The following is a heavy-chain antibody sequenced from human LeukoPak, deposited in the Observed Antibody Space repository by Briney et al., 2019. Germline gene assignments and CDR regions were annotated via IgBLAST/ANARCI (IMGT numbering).Heavy chain of an antibody. CDR1: GYTFTSYD. D-gene: IGHD3-22*01. CDR2: MNPNSGNT. Sequence: ASVKASCKASGYTFTSYDINWVRQATGQGLEWMGWMNPNSGNTGYAQKFQGRVTMTRNTSISTAYMELSSLRSEDTAVYYCARGPKNSYDSSGYELDYWGQGTLVTVSS. V-gene: IGHV1-8*01. J-gene: IGHJ4*02. CDR3: ARGPKNSYDSSGYELDY.